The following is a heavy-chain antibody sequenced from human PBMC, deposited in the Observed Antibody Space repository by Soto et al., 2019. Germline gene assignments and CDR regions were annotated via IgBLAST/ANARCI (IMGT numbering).Heavy chain of an antibody. CDR3: ARERSAAGTGWFDP. CDR2: MNPNSGNT. CDR1: GYTFTSYD. Sequence: QVQLVQSGAEVNKPGASVKVSCKASGYTFTSYDINWVRQATGQGLEWMGWMNPNSGNTGYAQKFQSRVTMTRNTSISTAYMELSSLRSEDTAVYYCARERSAAGTGWFDPWGQGTLVPVSS. D-gene: IGHD6-13*01. J-gene: IGHJ5*02. V-gene: IGHV1-8*01.